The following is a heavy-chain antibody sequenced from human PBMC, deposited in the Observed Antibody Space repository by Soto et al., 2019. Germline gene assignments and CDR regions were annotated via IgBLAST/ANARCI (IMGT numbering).Heavy chain of an antibody. CDR3: ARGGQWDFLSDY. CDR1: GYSFTRYY. CDR2: ISAYNGNT. J-gene: IGHJ4*02. D-gene: IGHD1-26*01. Sequence: QVQLVQSGAEVKKPGASVKVSCKASGYSFTRYYINWVRQAPGQGLEWMGWISAYNGNTHDEEKLQGRVTVTTDTSPSTAWMELRSLRSDDTAVYFCARGGQWDFLSDYWGQGTLVTVSS. V-gene: IGHV1-18*01.